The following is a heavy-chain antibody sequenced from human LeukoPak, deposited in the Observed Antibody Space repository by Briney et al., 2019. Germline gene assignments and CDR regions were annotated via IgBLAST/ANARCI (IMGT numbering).Heavy chain of an antibody. CDR3: ARDQGQQLVPDY. CDR2: ISPNSGGT. J-gene: IGHJ4*02. D-gene: IGHD6-13*01. CDR1: GYTFTAYY. V-gene: IGHV1-2*06. Sequence: ASVMVSCKASGYTFTAYYMHWVRQAPGQGLEWMGRISPNSGGTNYAQKLQGRVTLTRDTSISTAYMELSRLRSDDAAVYYCARDQGQQLVPDYWGQGTLVTVSS.